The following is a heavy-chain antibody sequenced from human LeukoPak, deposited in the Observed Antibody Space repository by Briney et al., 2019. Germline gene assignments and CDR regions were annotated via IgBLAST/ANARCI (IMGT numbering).Heavy chain of an antibody. V-gene: IGHV1-69*01. J-gene: IGHJ5*02. Sequence: PGGSLRLSCAASGFTFSSYAMSWVRHAPGQGLEWLEGIIPIFGTANYAQKFQGRVTITADESTSTAYMELSSLRSEDTAVYYCARELGELLYPWFDPWGQGTLVTVSS. CDR1: GFTFSSYA. CDR3: ARELGELLYPWFDP. CDR2: IIPIFGTA. D-gene: IGHD3-10*01.